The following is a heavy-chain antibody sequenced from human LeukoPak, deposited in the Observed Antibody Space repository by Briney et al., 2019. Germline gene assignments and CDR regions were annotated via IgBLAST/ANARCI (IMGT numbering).Heavy chain of an antibody. J-gene: IGHJ6*02. Sequence: ASVKVSCKASGYTFTSYGISWVRQAPGQGLEWMGWISAYNGNTNYAQKLQGRVTMTTDTSTSTAYMGLRSLKSDDTAVYYCARRGSDGRMLAGNYYYYGMDVWGQGTTVTVSS. V-gene: IGHV1-18*01. D-gene: IGHD2-8*01. CDR1: GYTFTSYG. CDR3: ARRGSDGRMLAGNYYYYGMDV. CDR2: ISAYNGNT.